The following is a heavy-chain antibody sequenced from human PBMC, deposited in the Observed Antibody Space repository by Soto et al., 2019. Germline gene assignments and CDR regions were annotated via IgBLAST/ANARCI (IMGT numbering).Heavy chain of an antibody. D-gene: IGHD3-10*01. J-gene: IGHJ4*02. Sequence: SETLSLTCTVSGGSISSYYCSWIRQPPGKGLEWIGYIYYSGSTNYNPSLKSRVTISVDTSKNQFSLKLSSVTAADTAVYYCARPLYGSGSYQLRGFDYWGQGTLVTVSS. CDR2: IYYSGST. CDR1: GGSISSYY. V-gene: IGHV4-59*12. CDR3: ARPLYGSGSYQLRGFDY.